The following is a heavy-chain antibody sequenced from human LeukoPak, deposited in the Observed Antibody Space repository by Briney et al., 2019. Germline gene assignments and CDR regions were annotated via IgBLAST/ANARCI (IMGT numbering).Heavy chain of an antibody. J-gene: IGHJ4*02. CDR3: ARARRTRNMYGEYVVLFDY. CDR2: INPNSGGT. V-gene: IGHV1-2*02. D-gene: IGHD4-17*01. CDR1: GYTFTGYY. Sequence: ASVKVSCTASGYTFTGYYMHWVRQAPGQGLEWMGWINPNSGGTNYAQKFQGRVTMTRDTSISTAYMELSRLKSDDTAVYYCARARRTRNMYGEYVVLFDYWGRGTLVTVSS.